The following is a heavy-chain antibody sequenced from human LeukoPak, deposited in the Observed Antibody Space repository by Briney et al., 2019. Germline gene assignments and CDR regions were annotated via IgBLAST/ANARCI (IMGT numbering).Heavy chain of an antibody. CDR2: ISSSSSYI. Sequence: GGSVRLSCAASGFTFSSYSMNWVRQAPGKGLEWVSSISSSSSYIYYADSVKGRFTISRDNAKNSLYLQMNSLRAEDTAVYYCARDRLEMATAFDYWGQGTLVTVSS. J-gene: IGHJ4*02. D-gene: IGHD5-24*01. V-gene: IGHV3-21*01. CDR3: ARDRLEMATAFDY. CDR1: GFTFSSYS.